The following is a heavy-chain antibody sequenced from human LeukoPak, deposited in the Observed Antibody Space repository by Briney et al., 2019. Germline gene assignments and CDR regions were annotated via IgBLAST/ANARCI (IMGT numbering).Heavy chain of an antibody. D-gene: IGHD3-22*01. CDR2: INHSGST. CDR3: AYSSGYSVDY. CDR1: GGSFSGYY. V-gene: IGHV4-34*01. J-gene: IGHJ4*02. Sequence: PSETLSLTCAVYGGSFSGYYWSWIRQPPGKWLEWIGEINHSGSTNYNPSLKSRVTISVDTSKNQFSLKLSSVTAADTAVYYCAYSSGYSVDYWGQGTLVTVSS.